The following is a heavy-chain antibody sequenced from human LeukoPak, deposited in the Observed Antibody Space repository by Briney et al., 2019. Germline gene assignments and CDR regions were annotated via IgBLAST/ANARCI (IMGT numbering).Heavy chain of an antibody. D-gene: IGHD2-21*01. CDR3: SRDISYFDY. Sequence: GGSLRLSCAASGFTFSSYAMHWVRQAPGKGLEWVAVISYDGSNQYYADSVKGRFTISRDNSKNTLYLQMNSLGAEDTPLYYCSRDISYFDYWGQGTLVTVSS. CDR2: ISYDGSNQ. J-gene: IGHJ4*02. V-gene: IGHV3-30*04. CDR1: GFTFSSYA.